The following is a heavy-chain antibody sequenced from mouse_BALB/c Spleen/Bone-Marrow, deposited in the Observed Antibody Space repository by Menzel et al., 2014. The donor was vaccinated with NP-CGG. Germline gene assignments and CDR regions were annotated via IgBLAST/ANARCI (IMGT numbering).Heavy chain of an antibody. Sequence: DVKLQESGAELVKPGASVKLSCTSSGFNIRDTYMHWVKQRPEQGLEWIGKIDPAKDNTEYDPKFQGKATITADTPSNTAYLQLSSLTSEDTAVYYCARGVRQLGLPFWGQGTLVTVSA. V-gene: IGHV14-3*02. D-gene: IGHD3-2*01. CDR1: GFNIRDTY. CDR2: IDPAKDNT. CDR3: ARGVRQLGLPF. J-gene: IGHJ3*01.